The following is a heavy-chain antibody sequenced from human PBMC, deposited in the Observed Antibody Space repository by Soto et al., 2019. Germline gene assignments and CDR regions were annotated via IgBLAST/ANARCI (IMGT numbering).Heavy chain of an antibody. CDR3: ARLSSGAAVISGFDP. V-gene: IGHV5-10-1*01. D-gene: IGHD2-2*02. J-gene: IGHJ5*02. CDR1: GYSFTSYW. Sequence: KRSGESLKISCKGSGYSFTSYWISWVRQMPGKGLEWMGRIDPSDSYTNYSPSFQGHVTISADKSISTAYLQWSSLKASDTAFYYCARLSSGAAVISGFDPWGQGTLVTVSS. CDR2: IDPSDSYT.